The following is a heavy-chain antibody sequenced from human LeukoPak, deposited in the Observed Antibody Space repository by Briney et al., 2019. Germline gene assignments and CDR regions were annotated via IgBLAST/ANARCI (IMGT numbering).Heavy chain of an antibody. V-gene: IGHV3-23*01. J-gene: IGHJ5*02. CDR2: IRIGGGGT. CDR1: GFDLTTSA. Sequence: LPGGSLRLSCAASGFDLTTSAMTWVRQAPAKGLEWVSSIRIGGGGTYYADSVKGRFTISRDNSENTLHLQMNNLRVEDTARYFCARCMVLSQGCCNWFDPWGQGTLVSVSS. CDR3: ARCMVLSQGCCNWFDP. D-gene: IGHD6-13*01.